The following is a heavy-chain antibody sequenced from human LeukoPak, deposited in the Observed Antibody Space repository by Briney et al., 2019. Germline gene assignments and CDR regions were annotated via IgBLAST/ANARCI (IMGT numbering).Heavy chain of an antibody. CDR3: ASSIVGSGWPSPPSAGYY. CDR1: GYTFTGYY. V-gene: IGHV1-2*02. CDR2: INPNSGGT. Sequence: GASVKVSCKASGYTFTGYYMHWVRQAPGQGLEWMGWINPNSGGTNYAQKFQGRVTMTRDTSISTAYMEPSRLRSDDTAVYYCASSIVGSGWPSPPSAGYYWGQGTLVTVSS. J-gene: IGHJ4*02. D-gene: IGHD6-19*01.